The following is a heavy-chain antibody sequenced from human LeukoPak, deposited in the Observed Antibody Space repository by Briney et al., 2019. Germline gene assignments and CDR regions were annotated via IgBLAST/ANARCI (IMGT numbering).Heavy chain of an antibody. V-gene: IGHV4-38-2*02. D-gene: IGHD2-15*01. J-gene: IGHJ4*02. CDR3: ARDGPIGP. Sequence: KASETLSLTCTVSGYSISSGYYWGWIRQSPGKGLEWIGSIYHSGRTYYNPSLKSRVSISIDTSKDQFSLNVTSVTAADTAVYYCARDGPIGPWGQGTLVTVSS. CDR2: IYHSGRT. CDR1: GYSISSGYY.